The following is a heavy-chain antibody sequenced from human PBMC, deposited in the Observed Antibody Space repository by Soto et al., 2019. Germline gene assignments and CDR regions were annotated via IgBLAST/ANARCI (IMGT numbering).Heavy chain of an antibody. CDR3: ARDPGPGNHYYYYMDA. CDR1: GGSISSGGYY. Sequence: ASETLSLTCTVSGGSISSGGYYWSWIRHHPGKGLEWIGYIYYSGSTYYNPSLKSRVTISVDTSKNQFSLKLSSVTAADTAVYYCARDPGPGNHYYYYMDAWGKGTTVT. V-gene: IGHV4-31*03. J-gene: IGHJ6*03. D-gene: IGHD1-1*01. CDR2: IYYSGST.